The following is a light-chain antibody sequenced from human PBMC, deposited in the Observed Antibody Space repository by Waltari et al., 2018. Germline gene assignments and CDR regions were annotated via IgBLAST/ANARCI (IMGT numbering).Light chain of an antibody. V-gene: IGLV1-47*01. Sequence: QSVLSQPPSASGTPGQRVTISCSGSNYNIGNNFVYWYHQLPGTAPKLLIYRNNQRPSGVPDRFSSSKSGTSASLAISGLRSEDEADYYCASWDGSLGGVIFGGGTKLTVL. J-gene: IGLJ2*01. CDR2: RNN. CDR3: ASWDGSLGGVI. CDR1: NYNIGNNF.